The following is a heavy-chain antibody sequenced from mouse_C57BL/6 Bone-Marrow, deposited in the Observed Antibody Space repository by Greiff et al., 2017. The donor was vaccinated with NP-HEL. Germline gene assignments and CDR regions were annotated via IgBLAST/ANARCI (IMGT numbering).Heavy chain of an antibody. J-gene: IGHJ3*01. CDR2: IYPRSGNT. CDR1: GYTFTSYG. CDR3: AGGWVAY. V-gene: IGHV1-81*01. Sequence: QVQLKESGAELARPGASVKLSCKASGYTFTSYGISWVKQRPGQGLEWIGEIYPRSGNTYYNEKFKGKATLTADKSSSTAYMELRSLTSEDSAVYFCAGGWVAYWGQGTLVTVSA.